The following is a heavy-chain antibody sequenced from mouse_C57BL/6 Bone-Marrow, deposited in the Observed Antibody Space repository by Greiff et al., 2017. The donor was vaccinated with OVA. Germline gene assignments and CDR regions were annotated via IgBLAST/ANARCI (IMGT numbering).Heavy chain of an antibody. J-gene: IGHJ4*01. CDR3: ARTYYGNYWYAMDY. D-gene: IGHD2-10*01. V-gene: IGHV1-18*01. CDR2: INPNNGGT. Sequence: VQLQQSGPELVKPGASVKIPCKASGYTFTDYNMDWVKQSHGKSLEWIGDINPNNGGTIYNQKFKGKATLTVDKSSSTAYMELRSLTSEDTAVYYCARTYYGNYWYAMDYWGQGTSVTVSS. CDR1: GYTFTDYN.